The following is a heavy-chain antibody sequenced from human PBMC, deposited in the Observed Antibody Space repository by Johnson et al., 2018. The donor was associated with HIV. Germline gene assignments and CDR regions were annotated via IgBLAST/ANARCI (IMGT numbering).Heavy chain of an antibody. V-gene: IGHV3-13*01. J-gene: IGHJ3*02. CDR3: ARASGVGANDAFDI. Sequence: VQLVESGGGVVQPGRSLRLSCEASGFTFSTYGMHWVRQATGKGLEWVSAIGSAGDTYYPGSVKGRFTISRENAKNSLYLQMNSLRAGDTAVYYCARASGVGANDAFDIWGQGTVVTVSS. D-gene: IGHD1-26*01. CDR1: GFTFSTYG. CDR2: IGSAGDT.